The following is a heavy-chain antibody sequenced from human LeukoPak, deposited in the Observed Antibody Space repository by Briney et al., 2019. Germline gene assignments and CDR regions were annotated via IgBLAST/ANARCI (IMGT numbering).Heavy chain of an antibody. CDR1: GFTFSSYS. J-gene: IGHJ6*03. CDR2: ISTSSSYI. Sequence: PGGSLRLSCATSGFTFSSYSMNWVRQAPGKGLEWVSSISTSSSYIYYADSVKGRFTISRDNAKNSLYLQMNSLRAEDTAVYYCARDGYDSGWYLDIYYYYYMDVWGKGTTVTISS. CDR3: ARDGYDSGWYLDIYYYYYMDV. D-gene: IGHD6-19*01. V-gene: IGHV3-21*01.